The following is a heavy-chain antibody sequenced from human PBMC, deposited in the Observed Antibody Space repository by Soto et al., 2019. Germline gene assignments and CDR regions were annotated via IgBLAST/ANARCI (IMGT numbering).Heavy chain of an antibody. CDR1: GGSISSYY. Sequence: PSETLSLTCTVSGGSISSYYWSWIRQPPGKGLEWIGYIYYSGSTNYNPSLKSRVTISVDTSKNQFSLKLSSVTAADTAVYYCARDSPDDYYDSSGYYYLGYWGQGTLVTVSS. J-gene: IGHJ4*02. CDR3: ARDSPDDYYDSSGYYYLGY. D-gene: IGHD3-22*01. V-gene: IGHV4-59*01. CDR2: IYYSGST.